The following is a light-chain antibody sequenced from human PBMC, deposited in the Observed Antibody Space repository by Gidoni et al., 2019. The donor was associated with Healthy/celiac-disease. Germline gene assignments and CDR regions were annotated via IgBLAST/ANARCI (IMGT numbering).Light chain of an antibody. J-gene: IGLJ3*02. V-gene: IGLV2-11*01. Sequence: QSALTQPRSVSGSPGQSVTISCPGTSSDVGGYNYVSWYQQHPGKAPKLMIYDVSKRPSGVHDRFSGSKSGNTASLTISGLQAEDEADYYCCSYAGSYTGVFGGGTKLTAL. CDR2: DVS. CDR1: SSDVGGYNY. CDR3: CSYAGSYTGV.